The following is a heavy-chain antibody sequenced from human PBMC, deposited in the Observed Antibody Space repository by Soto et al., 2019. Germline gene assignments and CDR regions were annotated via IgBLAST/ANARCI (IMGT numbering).Heavy chain of an antibody. Sequence: EVQLVDSGGGLVQPGGSLRLSCAASGFTFSSYEMNWVRQAPGKGLEWVSYISSSGSTIYYADSVKGRFTISRDNAKNSLYLQMNSLRAEDTAVYYCARVPVGPYSGSYRNWFDPWGQGTLVTVSS. J-gene: IGHJ5*02. D-gene: IGHD1-26*01. CDR1: GFTFSSYE. CDR3: ARVPVGPYSGSYRNWFDP. V-gene: IGHV3-48*03. CDR2: ISSSGSTI.